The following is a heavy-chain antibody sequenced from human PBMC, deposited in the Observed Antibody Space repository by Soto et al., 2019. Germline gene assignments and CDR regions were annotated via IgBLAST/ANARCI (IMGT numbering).Heavy chain of an antibody. CDR1: GFTFSDYA. V-gene: IGHV3-30*18. J-gene: IGHJ4*02. CDR2: VSHDGRNT. Sequence: PGGSLRLSCAASGFTFSDYAMHWVRQAPGKELEWVAVVSHDGRNTHYADSVKGRFTISRDSSKNTVSLEMTSLRAEDTAVYYCANGGRQWLVTSDFNYWGQGALVTVSS. CDR3: ANGGRQWLVTSDFNY. D-gene: IGHD6-19*01.